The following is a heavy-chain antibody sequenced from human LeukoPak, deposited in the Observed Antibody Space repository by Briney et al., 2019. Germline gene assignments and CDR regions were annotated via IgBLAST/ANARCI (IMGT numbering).Heavy chain of an antibody. V-gene: IGHV3-13*01. Sequence: PGGSLRLSCAASGFTFRNYDMHWVRQATGKGLEWVSAIGTGGDTYYPASVKGRFTISREGAKNSLYLQMNSLRAEDTAVYYCAKDGGLWVSAHWGDSWGRGTLVTVSS. CDR3: AKDGGLWVSAHWGDS. J-gene: IGHJ4*02. CDR2: IGTGGDT. CDR1: GFTFRNYD. D-gene: IGHD7-27*01.